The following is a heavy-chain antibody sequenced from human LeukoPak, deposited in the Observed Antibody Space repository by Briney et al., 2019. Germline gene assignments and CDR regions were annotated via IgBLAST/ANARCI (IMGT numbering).Heavy chain of an antibody. Sequence: GGPLRLSCAASGFTFSSYAISWVRQAPGKGLDWVSAISGSGGSTYYADSVKGRFTISRDNSKNTLYLQMNSLRAEDTAVYYCATTVAGTSYYPDWGQGTLVTVSS. J-gene: IGHJ4*02. CDR3: ATTVAGTSYYPD. CDR2: ISGSGGST. V-gene: IGHV3-23*01. CDR1: GFTFSSYA. D-gene: IGHD6-19*01.